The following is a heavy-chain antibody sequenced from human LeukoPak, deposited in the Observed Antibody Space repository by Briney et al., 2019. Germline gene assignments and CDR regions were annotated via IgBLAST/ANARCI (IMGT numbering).Heavy chain of an antibody. Sequence: GGSLRLSCAASGFTFSSYGMHWVRQAPGKGLEWVAVIWYDGSNKYYADSVKGRFTISRDNSKNTLYLQMNSLRAEDTAVYYCARAPAWPYCSSTSCLRPGIDYWGRGTLVTVSS. CDR3: ARAPAWPYCSSTSCLRPGIDY. CDR1: GFTFSSYG. V-gene: IGHV3-33*01. D-gene: IGHD2-2*01. J-gene: IGHJ4*02. CDR2: IWYDGSNK.